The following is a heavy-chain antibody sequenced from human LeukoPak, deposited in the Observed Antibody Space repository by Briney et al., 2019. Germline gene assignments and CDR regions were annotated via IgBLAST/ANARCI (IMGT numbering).Heavy chain of an antibody. Sequence: GGSLSLSCAVSGFTLSNFWMSWVRQAPGKGVGGVANINQYGTEEYYVDSMKARFTISRDNAKNSLFLQINSLRAEDTAVYYCARATYDILTGYYISYYYYYMDVWGKETTVTIPS. V-gene: IGHV3-7*01. J-gene: IGHJ6*03. CDR2: INQYGTEE. CDR1: GFTLSNFW. CDR3: ARATYDILTGYYISYYYYYMDV. D-gene: IGHD3-9*01.